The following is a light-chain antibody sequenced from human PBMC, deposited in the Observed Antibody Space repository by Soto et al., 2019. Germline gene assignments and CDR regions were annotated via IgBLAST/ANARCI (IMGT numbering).Light chain of an antibody. V-gene: IGKV4-1*01. CDR1: PSVLYSSNNKNY. Sequence: DIVMTQSPDSLAVSLGERATINCKSSPSVLYSSNNKNYLAWYQQKPGQPPKLLIYWASTRESGVPDRFSGSGSGTEFTLTISSLQAEDVAVYYCQQYYSTPYTFGHGTKLEIK. CDR3: QQYYSTPYT. CDR2: WAS. J-gene: IGKJ2*01.